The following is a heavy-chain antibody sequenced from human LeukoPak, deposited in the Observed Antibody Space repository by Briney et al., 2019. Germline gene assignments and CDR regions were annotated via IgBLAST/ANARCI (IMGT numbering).Heavy chain of an antibody. V-gene: IGHV3-11*04. CDR2: ISSSGSTI. J-gene: IGHJ5*02. Sequence: GGSLRLSCAASGFTFSDYYMSWIRQAPGKGLEWVSYISSSGSTIYYADSVKGRFAIPRDNAKNSLYLQMNSLRAEDTAVYYCARGPYVSGSKGWFDPWGQGTLVTVSS. CDR3: ARGPYVSGSKGWFDP. CDR1: GFTFSDYY. D-gene: IGHD3-10*01.